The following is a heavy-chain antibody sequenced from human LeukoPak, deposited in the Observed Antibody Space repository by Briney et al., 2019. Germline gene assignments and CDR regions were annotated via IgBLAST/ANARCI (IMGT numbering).Heavy chain of an antibody. CDR1: GFTFSSYG. J-gene: IGHJ4*02. V-gene: IGHV3-7*03. CDR3: AKDPRMWIQTIDS. D-gene: IGHD5-18*01. Sequence: GGSLRLSCAASGFTFSSYGMHWVRQAPGKGLEWVANIKQDGSEKYYVDSVKGRFTISRDNAKNSLYLQMNSLRAEDTAVYYCAKDPRMWIQTIDSWGQGTLVTVSS. CDR2: IKQDGSEK.